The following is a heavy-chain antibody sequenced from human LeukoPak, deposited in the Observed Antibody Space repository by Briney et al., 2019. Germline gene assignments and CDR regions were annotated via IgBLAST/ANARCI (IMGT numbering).Heavy chain of an antibody. CDR3: ARQRGFNYGPLDY. V-gene: IGHV3-7*01. D-gene: IGHD5-18*01. CDR2: IKEAGSEK. CDR1: GFTFSSYC. J-gene: IGHJ4*02. Sequence: PGGSLRLSCAASGFTFSSYCMSWVRQAPGTGLEGGANIKEAGSEKYYADFVKGRFTISRDNAKNSLYLQLNSLRAEDTAVYYCARQRGFNYGPLDYWGQGALVTVSS.